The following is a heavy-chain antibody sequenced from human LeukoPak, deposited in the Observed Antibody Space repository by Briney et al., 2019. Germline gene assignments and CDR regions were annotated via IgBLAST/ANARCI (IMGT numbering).Heavy chain of an antibody. J-gene: IGHJ4*02. D-gene: IGHD7-27*01. CDR3: ASLGSGH. CDR1: GFTFSSYE. V-gene: IGHV3-48*03. CDR2: ISRSGSII. Sequence: QSGGSLRLSCAASGFTFSSYEMNWVRQAPGKGVEWVSYISRSGSIISYADSVKGRFTISRDNAKNSLYLQMNSLRAEDTAVYYCASLGSGHWGQGILVTVPS.